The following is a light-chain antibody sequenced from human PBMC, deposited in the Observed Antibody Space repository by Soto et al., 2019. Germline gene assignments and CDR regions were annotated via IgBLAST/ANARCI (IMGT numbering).Light chain of an antibody. V-gene: IGKV3-15*01. CDR3: QQYDNWLRT. Sequence: EIVMTQSPATLSVSPGERATLSCRASQDISTNLAWYQQKPGQAPRPLIYGASTRATGIPARFSGSGSGTEFTLTISSLQSEDFAVYYCQQYDNWLRTFGQGTKVDIK. J-gene: IGKJ1*01. CDR2: GAS. CDR1: QDISTN.